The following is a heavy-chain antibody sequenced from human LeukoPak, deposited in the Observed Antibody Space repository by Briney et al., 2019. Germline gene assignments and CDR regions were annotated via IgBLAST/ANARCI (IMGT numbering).Heavy chain of an antibody. D-gene: IGHD2-15*01. CDR1: GGSISSYY. CDR3: AREWAICSGGSCYSGAFDI. Sequence: SETLSLTCTVSGGSISSYYWSWIRQPPGKGLEWIGYIYYSGSTNYNPSLKSRVTISVDTSKNQFSLKLSSVTAADTAVYYCAREWAICSGGSCYSGAFDIWGQGTMVTVSS. J-gene: IGHJ3*02. V-gene: IGHV4-59*01. CDR2: IYYSGST.